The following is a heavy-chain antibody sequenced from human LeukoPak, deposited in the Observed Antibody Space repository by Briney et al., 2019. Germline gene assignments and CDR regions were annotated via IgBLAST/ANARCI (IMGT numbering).Heavy chain of an antibody. D-gene: IGHD2-15*01. V-gene: IGHV4-39*02. Sequence: SETLSLTCTVSGGSISSSSYYWGWIRQPPGKGLEWIGSIYYSGSTYYNPSLKSRVTIFVDTSKNQFSLKLSSVTAADTAVYYCARETGYCSGSSCYSEGLAYWGQGTLVTVSS. CDR2: IYYSGST. CDR3: ARETGYCSGSSCYSEGLAY. J-gene: IGHJ4*02. CDR1: GGSISSSSYY.